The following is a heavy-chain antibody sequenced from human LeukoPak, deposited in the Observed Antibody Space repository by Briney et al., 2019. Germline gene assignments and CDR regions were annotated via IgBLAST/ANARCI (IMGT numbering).Heavy chain of an antibody. CDR2: INHSGST. D-gene: IGHD2-2*02. V-gene: IGHV4-34*01. CDR3: AVNSGDCSSTSCYMDY. CDR1: GGSFSGYC. Sequence: SETLSLTCAVYGGSFSGYCWSWIRQPPGKGLEWIGEINHSGSTNYNPSLKSRVTISVDTSKNQFSLKLGSVTAADTAVYYCAVNSGDCSSTSCYMDYWGQGTLVTVSS. J-gene: IGHJ4*02.